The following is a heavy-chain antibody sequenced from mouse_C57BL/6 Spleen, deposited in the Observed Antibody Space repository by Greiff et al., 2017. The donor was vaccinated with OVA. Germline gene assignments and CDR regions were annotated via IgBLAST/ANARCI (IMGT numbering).Heavy chain of an antibody. D-gene: IGHD1-1*01. CDR3: ARWNFYYGSSFDY. CDR2: IYPGSGST. Sequence: QVQLQQPGAELVKPGASVKMSCKASGYTFTSYWITWVKQRPGQGLEWIGDIYPGSGSTNYTEKFKSKATLTVDTSSSTAYMQLSSLTSEDSAVYYCARWNFYYGSSFDYWGQGTTLTVSS. J-gene: IGHJ2*01. V-gene: IGHV1-55*01. CDR1: GYTFTSYW.